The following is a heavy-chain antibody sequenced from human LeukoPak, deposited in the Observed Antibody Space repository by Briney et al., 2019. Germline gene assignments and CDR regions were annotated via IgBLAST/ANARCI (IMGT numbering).Heavy chain of an antibody. Sequence: PGGSLRLSCVASGRAFSSYSMHWVRQAPGKGLEWVGVISYDGSDEYYTDSVKGRFTISRDNSKNTVYLQMNSLRADDTAVYYCARDFTPEWFDIHWGQGTLVTVS. CDR1: GRAFSSYS. CDR2: ISYDGSDE. CDR3: ARDFTPEWFDIH. D-gene: IGHD3-3*01. V-gene: IGHV3-30*04. J-gene: IGHJ4*02.